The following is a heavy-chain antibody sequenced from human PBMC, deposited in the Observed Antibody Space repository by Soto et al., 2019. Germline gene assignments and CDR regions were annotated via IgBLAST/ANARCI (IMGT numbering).Heavy chain of an antibody. D-gene: IGHD6-19*01. Sequence: QVQLVQSGAEVKKPGASVKVSCKASGYTFTGYYMHWVRQAPGQGLEWMGWINHNSGGTNYAQKFQCRVTMTRDTSISTAYMELSRLRSDDTAVYYCARALGIAVAGTVVYWGQGTLVTVSS. CDR3: ARALGIAVAGTVVY. CDR1: GYTFTGYY. V-gene: IGHV1-2*02. CDR2: INHNSGGT. J-gene: IGHJ4*02.